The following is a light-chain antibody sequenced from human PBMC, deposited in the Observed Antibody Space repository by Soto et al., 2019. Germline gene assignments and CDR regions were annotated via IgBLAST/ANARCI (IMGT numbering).Light chain of an antibody. V-gene: IGLV2-14*01. Sequence: QSALIQPASVSGSPGQSITISCTGTSSDVGGYNFVSWYQRHPGKAPKLMIYDVTNRPSGISNRFSGSKSGNTASLTISGLQAEDEADYYCSSYTSSSTLFGTGTKLTVL. CDR3: SSYTSSSTL. CDR2: DVT. J-gene: IGLJ1*01. CDR1: SSDVGGYNF.